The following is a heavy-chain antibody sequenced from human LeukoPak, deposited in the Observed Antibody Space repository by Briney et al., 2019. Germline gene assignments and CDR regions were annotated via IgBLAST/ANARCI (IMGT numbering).Heavy chain of an antibody. CDR2: IFYSGST. J-gene: IGHJ4*02. CDR3: ARGQGYGLLNAVDY. Sequence: SETLSLTCTVSGGSISSYYWSWIRQPPGKGLEWIGYIFYSGSTYYNPSLKSRVTISVDTSKNQFSLNLSSVTAADTAVYYCARGQGYGLLNAVDYWGQGTLVTVSS. V-gene: IGHV4-59*01. CDR1: GGSISSYY. D-gene: IGHD5-18*01.